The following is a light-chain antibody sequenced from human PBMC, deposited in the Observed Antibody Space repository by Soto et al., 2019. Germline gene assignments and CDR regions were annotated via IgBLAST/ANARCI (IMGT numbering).Light chain of an antibody. V-gene: IGKV3-15*01. CDR3: QQDDIWPPWT. J-gene: IGKJ1*01. Sequence: EIEMTQSPATLSVSPGERATLSCRSSQSVGRKLAWYQQKPGQAPRLLIYDASNRAMGVPARFSGRGSGTGSTLAIRGLQSEAGAVYHCQQDDIWPPWTFSQGTRV. CDR2: DAS. CDR1: QSVGRK.